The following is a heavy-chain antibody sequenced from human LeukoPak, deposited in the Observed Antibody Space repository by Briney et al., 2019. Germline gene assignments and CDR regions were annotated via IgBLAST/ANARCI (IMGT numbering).Heavy chain of an antibody. CDR1: GFTFSTYV. Sequence: GGSLRLSCAASGFTFSTYVMHWVRQAPGKGLEWVAVISYDGSNRFYADSVKGRFTISRDNSNNTLSLQMNSLRAEDTAVCYCARVEGYCSSTSCQEFGMDVWGQGTTVIVSS. D-gene: IGHD2-2*01. CDR3: ARVEGYCSSTSCQEFGMDV. J-gene: IGHJ6*02. V-gene: IGHV3-30*04. CDR2: ISYDGSNR.